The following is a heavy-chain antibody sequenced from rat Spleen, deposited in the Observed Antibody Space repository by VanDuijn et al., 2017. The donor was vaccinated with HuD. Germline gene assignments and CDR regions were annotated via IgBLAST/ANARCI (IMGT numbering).Heavy chain of an antibody. CDR2: ISYDDSST. CDR1: GFTFSDYN. D-gene: IGHD1-2*01. Sequence: EVRLVESGGGLVRPGRSLKLSCAASGFTFSDYNMAWVRQAPKKGLEWVATISYDDSSTYYRDSVKGRFTISRDNAKSTLYLQMYSLRSEDTATYYCAGHFSPADYYSTFPVLYWGQGTLVTVSS. CDR3: AGHFSPADYYSTFPVLY. J-gene: IGHJ3*01. V-gene: IGHV5-7*01.